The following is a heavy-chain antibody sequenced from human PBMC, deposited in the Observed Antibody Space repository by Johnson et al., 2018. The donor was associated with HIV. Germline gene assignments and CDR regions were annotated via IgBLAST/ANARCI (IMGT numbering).Heavy chain of an antibody. Sequence: EVQLVESGGGLVKPGGSLRLSCVASGFIFTNTWMTWVRQAPGKGLEWVGRIKSKTDGGTTDYAAPVKGRFTISRDDSKNTLYLQMNSLKTEDTAVYYCTTYSIIHAFDIWGQGTMVTVSS. D-gene: IGHD6-13*01. CDR2: IKSKTDGGTT. CDR1: GFIFTNTW. CDR3: TTYSIIHAFDI. V-gene: IGHV3-15*01. J-gene: IGHJ3*02.